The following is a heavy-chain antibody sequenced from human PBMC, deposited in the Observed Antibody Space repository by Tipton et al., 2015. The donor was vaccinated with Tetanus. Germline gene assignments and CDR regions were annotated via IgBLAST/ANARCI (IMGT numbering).Heavy chain of an antibody. J-gene: IGHJ5*02. D-gene: IGHD1-26*01. Sequence: SLRLSCVASGFTFTDYYMTWVRQAPGKGLEWVANIKHDGSTKSYVDSVKGRFTISRDNGNNSLCLQMNNLRAEDTAVYYCARVSDGGYSPWGQGTLVTVSS. V-gene: IGHV3-7*03. CDR1: GFTFTDYY. CDR2: IKHDGSTK. CDR3: ARVSDGGYSP.